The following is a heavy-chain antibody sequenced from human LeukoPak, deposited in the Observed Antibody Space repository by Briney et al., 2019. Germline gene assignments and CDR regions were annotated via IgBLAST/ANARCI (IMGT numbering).Heavy chain of an antibody. J-gene: IGHJ4*02. V-gene: IGHV3-30*02. Sequence: PGGSLRLSCAASGFTVSSYGMHWVRQTPGKGLECVAFIRYDGGNQYYTDSVKGRFTISRDNSKNTIYLQMNSLRAEDTAVYYCAKDLRSRIAAAGAPDYWGQGTLVTVSS. CDR1: GFTVSSYG. D-gene: IGHD6-13*01. CDR2: IRYDGGNQ. CDR3: AKDLRSRIAAAGAPDY.